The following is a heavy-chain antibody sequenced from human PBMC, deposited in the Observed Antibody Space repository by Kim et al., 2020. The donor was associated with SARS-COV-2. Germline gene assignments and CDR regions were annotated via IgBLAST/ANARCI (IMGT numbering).Heavy chain of an antibody. V-gene: IGHV4-34*01. J-gene: IGHJ1*01. CDR1: GGSFSNYY. Sequence: SETLSLTCAVYGGSFSNYYWTWIRQPPGKGLEWIGEISHSGNTKDNPSLNGRVTISVDASKNQFSLKLTSVTATDTAFYYCARNVSGLQLDSWGQGTLVT. D-gene: IGHD1-1*01. CDR2: ISHSGNT. CDR3: ARNVSGLQLDS.